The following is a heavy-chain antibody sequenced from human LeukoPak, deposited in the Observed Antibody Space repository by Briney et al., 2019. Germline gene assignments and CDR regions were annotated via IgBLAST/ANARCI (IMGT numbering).Heavy chain of an antibody. CDR2: ISSSSSTI. Sequence: GGSLRLSCAASGFTFSSYSMNWVRQAPGKGLEWVSYISSSSSTIYYADSVKGRFTISRDNSKNTLYLQMNSLRAEDTAVYYCTRHGGRDYYDSTEDAFDIRGQGTMVTVSS. D-gene: IGHD3-22*01. J-gene: IGHJ3*02. CDR3: TRHGGRDYYDSTEDAFDI. CDR1: GFTFSSYS. V-gene: IGHV3-48*01.